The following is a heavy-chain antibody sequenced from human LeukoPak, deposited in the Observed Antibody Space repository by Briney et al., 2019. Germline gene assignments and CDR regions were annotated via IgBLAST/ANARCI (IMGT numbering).Heavy chain of an antibody. CDR1: GFTFDDYA. D-gene: IGHD2-8*02. Sequence: PGGSLRLSCAASGFTFDDYAMHWVRQAPGKGLEWVSGISWNSGSIGYADSVKGRFTISRDNAKNTLYLQMNSLRAEDTAVYYCARVGGVSDAFDIWGQGTMVTVSS. J-gene: IGHJ3*02. V-gene: IGHV3-9*01. CDR3: ARVGGVSDAFDI. CDR2: ISWNSGSI.